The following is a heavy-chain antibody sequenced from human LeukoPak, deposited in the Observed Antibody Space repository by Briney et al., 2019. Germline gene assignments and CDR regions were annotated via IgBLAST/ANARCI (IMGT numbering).Heavy chain of an antibody. CDR1: GFTFSSHA. Sequence: TGGSLRLSCAASGFTFSSHAMSWVRQAPGKGLEWVSVISNSGGDSVKARFTISRDNSKNTLYLQMNSLRAEDTAVYYCARYCGAATCYSGIDYWGQGTLVTVSS. V-gene: IGHV3-23*01. J-gene: IGHJ4*02. D-gene: IGHD2-15*01. CDR3: ARYCGAATCYSGIDY. CDR2: ISNSGG.